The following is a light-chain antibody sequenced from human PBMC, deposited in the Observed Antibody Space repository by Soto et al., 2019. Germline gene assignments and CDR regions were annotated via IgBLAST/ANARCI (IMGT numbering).Light chain of an antibody. Sequence: EILMTQSPATLSVSPGERATLSCRASQSVSSNVAWYQQKPGQAPRLLIYGESSRATGIPARFSGSGSGTDFSLTISSLQSEDFAVYYCQQYNDWPPWTFGQGTKVEIK. J-gene: IGKJ1*01. CDR1: QSVSSN. CDR3: QQYNDWPPWT. CDR2: GES. V-gene: IGKV3-15*01.